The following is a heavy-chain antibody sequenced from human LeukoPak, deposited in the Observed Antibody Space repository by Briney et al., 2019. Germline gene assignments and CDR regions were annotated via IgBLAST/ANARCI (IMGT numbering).Heavy chain of an antibody. CDR3: AISPYYYDSSGYSPLIPPTI. CDR1: GGSISSSSYY. Sequence: SETLSLTCTVSGGSISSSSYYWGWIRQPPGKGLEWIGSIYYSGSTYYNPSLKSRVTISVDTSKNQFSLKLSSVTAADTAVYYRAISPYYYDSSGYSPLIPPTIWGQGTMVTVSS. CDR2: IYYSGST. J-gene: IGHJ3*02. D-gene: IGHD3-22*01. V-gene: IGHV4-39*01.